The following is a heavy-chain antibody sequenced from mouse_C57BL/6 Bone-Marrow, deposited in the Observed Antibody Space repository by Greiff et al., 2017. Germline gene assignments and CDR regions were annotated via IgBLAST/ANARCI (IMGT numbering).Heavy chain of an antibody. CDR1: GFNIKDDY. V-gene: IGHV14-4*01. D-gene: IGHD1-1*01. J-gene: IGHJ2*01. CDR2: IDPENGDT. Sequence: EVQLQQSGAELVRPGASVKLSCTASGFNIKDDYMHWVKQRPEQGLEWIGWIDPENGDTEYASKFQGKATITADTSSNTAYLQLSSLTPEDTAVYYCTPSYYYGSSYGYWGQGTTLTVSS. CDR3: TPSYYYGSSYGY.